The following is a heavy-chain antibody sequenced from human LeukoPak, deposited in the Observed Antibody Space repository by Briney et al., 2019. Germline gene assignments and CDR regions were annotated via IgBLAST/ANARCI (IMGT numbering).Heavy chain of an antibody. CDR1: GYTFTSYY. CDR2: IYPGDSDT. CDR3: ASRSSSVYYYYGMDV. Sequence: ASVKVSCKASGYTFTSYYMHWVRQAPGQGLEWMGIIYPGDSDTRYSPSFQGQVTISADKSISTAYLQWSSLKASDTAMYYCASRSSSVYYYYGMDVWGQGTTVTVSS. J-gene: IGHJ6*02. V-gene: IGHV5-51*01. D-gene: IGHD6-6*01.